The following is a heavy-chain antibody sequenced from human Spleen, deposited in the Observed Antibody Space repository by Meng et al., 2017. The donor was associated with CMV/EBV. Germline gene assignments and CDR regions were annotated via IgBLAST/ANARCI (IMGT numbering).Heavy chain of an antibody. J-gene: IGHJ4*02. CDR2: TSDKANSYTT. CDR3: ASSGAH. Sequence: GESLKISCAASGFTFSDHNMDWVRQAPGKGLEWVGRTSDKANSYTTLYAASVKGRFTISRDDSKNSVYLQMNSLKTEDTAVYYCASSGAHWGQGTLVTVSS. CDR1: GFTFSDHN. V-gene: IGHV3-72*01.